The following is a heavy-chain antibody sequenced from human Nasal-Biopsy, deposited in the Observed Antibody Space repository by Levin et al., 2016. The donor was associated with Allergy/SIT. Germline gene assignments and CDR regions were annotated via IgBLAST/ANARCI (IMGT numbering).Heavy chain of an antibody. CDR1: GGSISSSDSY. Sequence: SETLSLTCAVSGGSISSSDSYWGWVRQPPGMGLEWIASIYYSGSTYYNPSLESRVTISIDTSKSQFSLNLGSVTAADTALYYCARHVHNDHGAPNWFDPWGQGTQVTVSS. CDR3: ARHVHNDHGAPNWFDP. D-gene: IGHD4-17*01. CDR2: IYYSGST. V-gene: IGHV4-39*01. J-gene: IGHJ5*02.